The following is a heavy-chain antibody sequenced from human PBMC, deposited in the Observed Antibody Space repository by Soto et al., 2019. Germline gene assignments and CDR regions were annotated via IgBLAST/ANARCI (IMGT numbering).Heavy chain of an antibody. CDR2: IYWDDDK. D-gene: IGHD2-15*01. J-gene: IGHJ4*02. CDR1: GFSLSTPGVG. CDR3: SHLAGVAGSYFDF. Sequence: QMTLKESGPKMVKPKETLTLTCTFSGFSLSTPGVGVGWIRQPPGKALEWLALIYWDDDKRFSPSLRNRISITQDTSENQVVLSMTNMDPVDTATYFCSHLAGVAGSYFDFWGQGILIAVSS. V-gene: IGHV2-5*02.